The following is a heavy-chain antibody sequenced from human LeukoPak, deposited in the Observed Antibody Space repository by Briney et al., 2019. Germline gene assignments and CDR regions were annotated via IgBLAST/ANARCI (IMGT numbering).Heavy chain of an antibody. CDR2: INLNRGAT. CDR1: GFTFTDYY. J-gene: IGHJ4*02. V-gene: IGHV1-2*06. Sequence: ASVRVSCKASGFTFTDYYIHWVRQAPGQGLEWMGRINLNRGATNCAQKFQDKVTMTRDTSITTAYMELRSLTSDDTAIYYCARIYGWTTSGTYELTDYWGQGTLVTVSS. D-gene: IGHD1-26*01. CDR3: ARIYGWTTSGTYELTDY.